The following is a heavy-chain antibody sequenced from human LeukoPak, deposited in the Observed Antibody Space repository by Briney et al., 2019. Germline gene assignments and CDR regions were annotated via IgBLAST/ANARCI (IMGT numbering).Heavy chain of an antibody. D-gene: IGHD5-24*01. V-gene: IGHV3-23*01. J-gene: IGHJ3*02. Sequence: GGSLRLSCAASGFIFSSYAMSWVRQAPGKGLEWVSVISGSGGSTNYADSVNGRFTISRDNSKNTLYLQMNSLRAEDTAVYYCAKAIREMATIRDAFDIWGQGTMVTVSS. CDR1: GFIFSSYA. CDR2: ISGSGGST. CDR3: AKAIREMATIRDAFDI.